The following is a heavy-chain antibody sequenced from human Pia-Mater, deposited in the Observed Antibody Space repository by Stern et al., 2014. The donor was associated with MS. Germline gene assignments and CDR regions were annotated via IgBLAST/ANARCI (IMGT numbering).Heavy chain of an antibody. CDR3: ARDRTYYSFDY. V-gene: IGHV4-30-4*01. J-gene: IGHJ4*02. CDR1: GGSITSDDSY. D-gene: IGHD3-22*01. CDR2: IYYNGNT. Sequence: LQLQESGPGLVKPSQTLSLTCTVSGGSITSDDSYWTWIRQPPGKGLEWIGYIYYNGNTYYNPSLKSRLIISVDTSKNQFSLKLISVTAADTAVYYCARDRTYYSFDYWGQGTLVTVSS.